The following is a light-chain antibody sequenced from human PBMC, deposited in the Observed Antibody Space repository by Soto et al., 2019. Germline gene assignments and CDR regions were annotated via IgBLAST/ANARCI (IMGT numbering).Light chain of an antibody. CDR2: DAS. CDR1: RDIPNY. J-gene: IGKJ4*01. Sequence: DVQMTQSPSSLSASVGDRVTITCQASRDIPNYLNWYQQKPGKAHNLLIYDASNLETGVPSTFSGSVSGTDFTFTIKSLHPEDIAIYYGQQYDNLPLTVGGGTKVEIK. CDR3: QQYDNLPLT. V-gene: IGKV1-33*01.